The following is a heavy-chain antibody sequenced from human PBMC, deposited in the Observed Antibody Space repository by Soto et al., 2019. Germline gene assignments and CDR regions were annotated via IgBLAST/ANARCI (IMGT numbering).Heavy chain of an antibody. D-gene: IGHD5-12*01. Sequence: SETLSLTCAVSGYSISSGFSWGWIRQPPGKGLEWIGSIDHSGSTHYNASLKIRLSISLDTSKNQFSLKLRSVTAADTAVYYCARDWGSGYYHFEPWGQGTLVTVS. V-gene: IGHV4-38-2*02. CDR2: IDHSGST. CDR3: ARDWGSGYYHFEP. J-gene: IGHJ5*02. CDR1: GYSISSGFS.